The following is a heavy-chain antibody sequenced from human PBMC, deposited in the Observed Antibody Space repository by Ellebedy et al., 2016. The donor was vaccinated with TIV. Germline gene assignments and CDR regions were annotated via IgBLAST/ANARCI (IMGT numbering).Heavy chain of an antibody. CDR3: ARQGPTVTLDF. Sequence: GESLKISXRVSGYSFTRYWIGWVRQTPGKGLEWMGIINTRDSDTRYSPSFQGQATISVDESINTAYLQWSSLKASDTAIYYCARQGPTVTLDFWGQGTLVTVSS. V-gene: IGHV5-51*01. J-gene: IGHJ4*02. CDR1: GYSFTRYW. CDR2: INTRDSDT. D-gene: IGHD4-17*01.